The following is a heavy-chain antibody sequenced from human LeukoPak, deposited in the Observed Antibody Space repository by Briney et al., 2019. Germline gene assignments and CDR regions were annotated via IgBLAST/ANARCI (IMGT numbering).Heavy chain of an antibody. Sequence: GRSLRLSCAASGFTFDDYAMHWVRQAPGKGLEWGSGISWNSGSIGYADSVKGRFTISRDNAKNSLYLQMNSLRAEDTALYYCAKDISGSSGWSRFDYWGQGTLVTVSS. CDR2: ISWNSGSI. J-gene: IGHJ4*02. V-gene: IGHV3-9*01. CDR3: AKDISGSSGWSRFDY. D-gene: IGHD6-19*01. CDR1: GFTFDDYA.